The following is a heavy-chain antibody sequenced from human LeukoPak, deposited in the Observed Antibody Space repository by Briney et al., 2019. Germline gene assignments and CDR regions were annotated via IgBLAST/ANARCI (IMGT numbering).Heavy chain of an antibody. CDR2: INPNSGDT. D-gene: IGHD3-3*01. CDR1: GYIFTGYY. Sequence: ASVTVSFKASGYIFTGYYMHWVRQAPGQGLEWMGWINPNSGDTNYAQKFQGRVTITRNTSISTAYMELSSLRSEDTAVYYCARGRTPYYDFWSGYYFSNGYYYMDVWGKGTTVTVSS. CDR3: ARGRTPYYDFWSGYYFSNGYYYMDV. V-gene: IGHV1-2*02. J-gene: IGHJ6*03.